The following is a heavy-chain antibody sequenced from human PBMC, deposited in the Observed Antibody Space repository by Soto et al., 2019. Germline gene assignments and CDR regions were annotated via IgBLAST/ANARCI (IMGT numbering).Heavy chain of an antibody. CDR2: IYYSGST. D-gene: IGHD6-6*01. CDR3: ARENSSSFPDY. V-gene: IGHV4-31*03. J-gene: IGHJ4*02. CDR1: GGSISSGGYY. Sequence: SETLSLTCTVSGGSISSGGYYWSWIRQHPGKGLEWIGYIYYSGSTYYNPSLKSRVTISVDTSKNQFSLKLSSVTAADTAVYYCARENSSSFPDYWGQGTLVTVSS.